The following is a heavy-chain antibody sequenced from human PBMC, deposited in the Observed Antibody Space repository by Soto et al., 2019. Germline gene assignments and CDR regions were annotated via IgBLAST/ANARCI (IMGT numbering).Heavy chain of an antibody. D-gene: IGHD2-15*01. V-gene: IGHV4-34*01. Sequence: SETLSLTCAVYGGSFSGYDWTWIRQPPGTGLEWIGEINHSGSSNYNPSLKSRVTISVDTSKNQFSLKLTSVAAADTAVYYCARVVVVAATSPYFDYWGQGTLVTVSS. CDR3: ARVVVVAATSPYFDY. CDR2: INHSGSS. J-gene: IGHJ4*02. CDR1: GGSFSGYD.